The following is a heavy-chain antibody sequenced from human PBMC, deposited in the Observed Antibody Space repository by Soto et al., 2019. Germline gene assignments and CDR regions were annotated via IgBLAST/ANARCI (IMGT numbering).Heavy chain of an antibody. CDR1: GYTFTSYD. D-gene: IGHD5-12*01. CDR3: ARAHSGYDYNWFDP. J-gene: IGHJ5*02. CDR2: MNPNSGNT. Sequence: ASVKVSCQASGYTFTSYDINWVRQATGQGLEWMGWMNPNSGNTGYAQKFQGRVTMTRNTSISTAYMELSSLRSEDTAVYYCARAHSGYDYNWFDPWGQGTLVTVSS. V-gene: IGHV1-8*01.